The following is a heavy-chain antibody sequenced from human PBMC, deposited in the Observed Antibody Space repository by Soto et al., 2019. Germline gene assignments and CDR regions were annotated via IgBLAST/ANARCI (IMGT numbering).Heavy chain of an antibody. CDR1: GFTFSSYS. D-gene: IGHD3-3*01. Sequence: PGWSLRLSCAASGFTFSSYSMNWVRQAPGKGLEWVSSISSSSSYIYYADSVKGRFTISKDNAKNSLYLQMNSLKAEDTAVYYCASTYDFWSIADCGQGTLVTVSA. V-gene: IGHV3-21*01. J-gene: IGHJ4*02. CDR3: ASTYDFWSIAD. CDR2: ISSSSSYI.